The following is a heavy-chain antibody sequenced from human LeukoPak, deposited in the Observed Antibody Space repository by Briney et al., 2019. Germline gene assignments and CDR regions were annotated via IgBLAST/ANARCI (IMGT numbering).Heavy chain of an antibody. D-gene: IGHD4-17*01. V-gene: IGHV4-39*07. CDR1: GGSISSSSYY. Sequence: PSETLSLTCTVSGGSISSSSYYWGWIRQPPGKGLEWIGSIYYSGSTNYNPSLKSRVTMSVDTSKNQFSLKLSSVTAADTAVYYCAREKPNSMTTVTSAFDIWGQGTMVTVSS. CDR3: AREKPNSMTTVTSAFDI. J-gene: IGHJ3*02. CDR2: IYYSGST.